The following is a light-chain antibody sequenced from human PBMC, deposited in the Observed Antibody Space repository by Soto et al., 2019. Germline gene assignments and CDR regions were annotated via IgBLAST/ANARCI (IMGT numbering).Light chain of an antibody. Sequence: QSVLTQPPSVSAAPGQKVTISCSGSSSNIGNNYVSWYQQLPKTAPKLLIHDNNKRPSGIPDRFSGSKSGTSATLGITGPQTGDEADYYCGTWDSSLSAVVFGGGTKVTVL. CDR2: DNN. J-gene: IGLJ3*02. CDR1: SSNIGNNY. CDR3: GTWDSSLSAVV. V-gene: IGLV1-51*01.